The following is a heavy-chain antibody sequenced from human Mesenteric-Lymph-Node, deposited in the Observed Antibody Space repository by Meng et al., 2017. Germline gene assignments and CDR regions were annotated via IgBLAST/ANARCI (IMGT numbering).Heavy chain of an antibody. Sequence: SSKVFCKASGDTFINNAISWVRQAPGQGLEWVGGLIPMFGTINYAQKLQGRVTVTTDQSTTTAYMELSSLRPEDTAVDDGAVGYCTAGSCYSSRTHHFGLDVWGQGTTVTVSS. J-gene: IGHJ6*02. CDR1: GDTFINNA. CDR3: AVGYCTAGSCYSSRTHHFGLDV. V-gene: IGHV1-69*05. CDR2: LIPMFGTI. D-gene: IGHD2-15*01.